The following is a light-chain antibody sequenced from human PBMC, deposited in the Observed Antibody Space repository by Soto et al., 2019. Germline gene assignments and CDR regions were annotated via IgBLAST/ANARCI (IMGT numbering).Light chain of an antibody. CDR1: TPNIGNNF. CDR2: DNN. J-gene: IGLJ1*01. V-gene: IGLV1-51*01. CDR3: GAWDGSLKFSV. Sequence: QSVLTQPPSVSAAPGQEVTISCSGSTPNIGNNFVSWYQQLPGTAPKLLIYDNNKRPSGTPDRFSGSKSGTSATLGISGLQTGDEADYYCGAWDGSLKFSVFGTGTKVTVL.